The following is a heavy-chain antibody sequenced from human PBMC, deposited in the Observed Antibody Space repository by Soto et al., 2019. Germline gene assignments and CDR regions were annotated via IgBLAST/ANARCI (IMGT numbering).Heavy chain of an antibody. CDR2: ISYDGSNK. Sequence: QVQLVESGGGVVQPGRSLRLSCAASGFTFSSYGMHWVRQAPGKGLQWVAVISYDGSNKYYADSVKGRFTISRDNSKNELYLQINSLRAEDTAVYYCVGGYYFGDYWGQGTLVTVSS. CDR3: VGGYYFGDY. CDR1: GFTFSSYG. D-gene: IGHD3-22*01. J-gene: IGHJ4*02. V-gene: IGHV3-30*03.